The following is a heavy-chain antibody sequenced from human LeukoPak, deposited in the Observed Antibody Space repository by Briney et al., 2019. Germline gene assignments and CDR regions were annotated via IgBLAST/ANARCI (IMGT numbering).Heavy chain of an antibody. J-gene: IGHJ3*02. CDR3: ARVQYYDILTGAPDALHI. D-gene: IGHD3-9*01. V-gene: IGHV3-21*01. CDR1: GLTFSSYS. Sequence: GGSLRLSCAASGLTFSSYSMNWVRQAPGKGLEWVSSISSSSSYIYYADSVKGRFTISRDNAKNSLYLQMNSLRAEDTAVYHCARVQYYDILTGAPDALHIWGPPRMVTASS. CDR2: ISSSSSYI.